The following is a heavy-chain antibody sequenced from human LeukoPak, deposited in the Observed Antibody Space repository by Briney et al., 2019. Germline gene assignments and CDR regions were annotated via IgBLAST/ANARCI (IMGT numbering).Heavy chain of an antibody. D-gene: IGHD2-15*01. CDR1: GFTFDDYA. Sequence: PGGSLRLSCAASGFTFDDYAMHSVRQAPGKGLEWVSLISWDGGSTYYADSMKGRFTISRDNSKNSLYLQVNSLRAEDTALYYCAKDILGSYQSYGMDVWGKGTTVTVSS. V-gene: IGHV3-43D*04. CDR2: ISWDGGST. J-gene: IGHJ6*04. CDR3: AKDILGSYQSYGMDV.